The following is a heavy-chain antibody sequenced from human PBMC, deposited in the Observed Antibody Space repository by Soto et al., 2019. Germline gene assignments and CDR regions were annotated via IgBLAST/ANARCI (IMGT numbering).Heavy chain of an antibody. CDR2: IYYSGST. CDR1: GGSISSGDYY. CDR3: ARDGYYSNYYWFDP. D-gene: IGHD4-4*01. V-gene: IGHV4-30-4*01. Sequence: SETLSLTCTVSGGSISSGDYYWSWIRQPPGKGLEWIGYIYYSGSTYYNPSLKSRVTISVDTSKNQFSLKLSSVTAADTAVYYCARDGYYSNYYWFDPWGQGTLGTVSS. J-gene: IGHJ5*02.